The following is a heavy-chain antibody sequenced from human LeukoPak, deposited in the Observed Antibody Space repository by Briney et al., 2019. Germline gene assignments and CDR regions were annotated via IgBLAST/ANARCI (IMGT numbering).Heavy chain of an antibody. V-gene: IGHV1-2*02. CDR1: GYSFTGYY. D-gene: IGHD2-15*01. CDR2: INPNSGDT. Sequence: GASVKVSCKASGYSFTGYYMHWVRQAPGQGLEWMGWINPNSGDTKYAQKFQGRVTMTRDMSTSTVYMELSSLRSEDTAVYYCARQIYCSGGSCYSGIDYWGQGTLVTVSS. CDR3: ARQIYCSGGSCYSGIDY. J-gene: IGHJ4*02.